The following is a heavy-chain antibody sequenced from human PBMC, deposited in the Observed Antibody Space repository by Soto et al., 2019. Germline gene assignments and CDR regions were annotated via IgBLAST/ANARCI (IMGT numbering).Heavy chain of an antibody. V-gene: IGHV4-34*01. CDR1: GGSFSGYY. D-gene: IGHD5-18*01. J-gene: IGHJ5*02. CDR2: INHSGST. Sequence: PSETLSLTCAVYGGSFSGYYWSWIRQPPGKGLEWIGEINHSGSTNYNPSLKSRVTISVDTSKNQFSLKLSSVTAADTAVYYCARGAIQLWFNWFDPWGQGTLVTVSS. CDR3: ARGAIQLWFNWFDP.